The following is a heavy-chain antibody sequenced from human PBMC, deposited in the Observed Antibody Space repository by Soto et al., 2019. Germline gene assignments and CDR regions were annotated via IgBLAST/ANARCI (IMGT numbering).Heavy chain of an antibody. CDR3: VKNRSDTWSFDY. Sequence: QVQLVESGGGVVQPGGSLRLSCAASGFTFSSCAMHWVRQVPGKGLEWLAVVSHDGSLYPYADSVKGRFSISRDNSRKTLYPQMNSLRPEDKAVYYCVKNRSDTWSFDYWGQGTLVTVSS. CDR1: GFTFSSCA. J-gene: IGHJ4*02. CDR2: VSHDGSLY. D-gene: IGHD2-8*02. V-gene: IGHV3-30*18.